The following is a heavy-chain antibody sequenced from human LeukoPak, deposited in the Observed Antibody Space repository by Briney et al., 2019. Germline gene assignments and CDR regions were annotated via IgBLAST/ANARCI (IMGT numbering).Heavy chain of an antibody. D-gene: IGHD6-19*01. CDR1: GGSISSHY. J-gene: IGHJ5*02. CDR3: ARDRRSGWFDEEDNWFDP. Sequence: SETLSLTCTVSGGSISSHYWSWIRQPPGKGLEWIGYIYYSGSTNYNPSLKSRVTISVDTSKNQFSLKLSSVTAADTAVYYCARDRRSGWFDEEDNWFDPWGQGTLVTASS. V-gene: IGHV4-59*11. CDR2: IYYSGST.